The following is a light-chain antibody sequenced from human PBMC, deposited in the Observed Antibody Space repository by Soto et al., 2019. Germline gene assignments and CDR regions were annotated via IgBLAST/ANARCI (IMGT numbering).Light chain of an antibody. Sequence: DLQMTQSPSSVSASVGDRVTISCRASHDVRSWLAWYQQKPGKAPNLLIYGASTLQSGVPSRFSGSRSGTDFHLTISCLKPEDSATYYCQQANGDPWTFGQGTKVEIK. J-gene: IGKJ1*01. CDR1: HDVRSW. V-gene: IGKV1-12*02. CDR2: GAS. CDR3: QQANGDPWT.